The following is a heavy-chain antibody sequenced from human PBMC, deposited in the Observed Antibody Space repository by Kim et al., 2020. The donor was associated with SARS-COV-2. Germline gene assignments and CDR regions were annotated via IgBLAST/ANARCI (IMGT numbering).Heavy chain of an antibody. J-gene: IGHJ5*02. CDR1: GGSISNTIYS. D-gene: IGHD4-4*01. V-gene: IGHV4-39*01. CDR3: ARQGPTVSPSMGPFDP. Sequence: SETLSLTCSVSGGSISNTIYSWAWIRQPPGKGLEWIGALHFSGSIYYTPSLESRVTISVDTSNNQFSLKLSSVTAADMAIYYCARQGPTVSPSMGPFDP. CDR2: LHFSGSI.